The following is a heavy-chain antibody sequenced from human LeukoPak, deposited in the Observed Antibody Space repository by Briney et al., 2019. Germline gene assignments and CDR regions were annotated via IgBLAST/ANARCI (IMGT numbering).Heavy chain of an antibody. D-gene: IGHD6-13*01. J-gene: IGHJ4*02. CDR2: IYYNGST. CDR3: ARQRGYSSSWSRRTFDY. Sequence: SETLSLTCTVSGGSISSYYWSWIRQPPGKGLEWIGYIYYNGSTNYNPSLKSRVTISVDTSKNQFSLKLSSVTAADTAVYYCARQRGYSSSWSRRTFDYWGQGTLVTVSS. CDR1: GGSISSYY. V-gene: IGHV4-59*01.